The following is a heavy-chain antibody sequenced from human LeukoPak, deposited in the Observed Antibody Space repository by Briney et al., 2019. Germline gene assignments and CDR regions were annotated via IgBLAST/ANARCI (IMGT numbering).Heavy chain of an antibody. CDR3: ARGRGYSQSNWVDP. CDR2: IYSDNT. D-gene: IGHD5-18*01. J-gene: IGHJ5*02. Sequence: GGSLRLSCAASGFTFSSYAMSWVRQAPGKGLEWVSFIYSDNTHYSDSVKGRFTISRDNSKNTLYLQMNSLRAEDTAVYYCARGRGYSQSNWVDPWGQGTMVTVSA. V-gene: IGHV3-23*03. CDR1: GFTFSSYA.